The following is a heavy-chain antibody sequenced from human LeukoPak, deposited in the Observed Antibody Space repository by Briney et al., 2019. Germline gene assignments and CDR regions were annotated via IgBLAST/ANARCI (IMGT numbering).Heavy chain of an antibody. D-gene: IGHD3-10*01. V-gene: IGHV3-48*01. Sequence: PVGALRLSCAASGFTFSSYSMNWVRQAPGKGLEWVSYISSSSSTIYYADSVKGRFTISRDNAKNSLYLQMNSLRAEDTAVYYCAREGSGSGVDYWGQGTLVTVSS. CDR3: AREGSGSGVDY. J-gene: IGHJ4*02. CDR2: ISSSSSTI. CDR1: GFTFSSYS.